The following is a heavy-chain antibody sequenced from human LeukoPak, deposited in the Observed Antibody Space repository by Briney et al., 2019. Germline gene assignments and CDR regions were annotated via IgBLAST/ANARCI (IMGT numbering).Heavy chain of an antibody. J-gene: IGHJ6*02. Sequence: PSETLSLTCAVYGGSFSGYYWSWIRQPPGKGLEWIGEINHSGSTNYNPSLKSRVTISVDTSKNQFSLKLSSVTAADTAVYYCARGLVAGEIQDYGMDVWGQGTTVTVSS. CDR1: GGSFSGYY. D-gene: IGHD5-24*01. CDR2: INHSGST. CDR3: ARGLVAGEIQDYGMDV. V-gene: IGHV4-34*01.